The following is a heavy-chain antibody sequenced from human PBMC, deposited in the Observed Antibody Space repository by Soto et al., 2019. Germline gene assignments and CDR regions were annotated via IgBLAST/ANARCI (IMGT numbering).Heavy chain of an antibody. CDR1: GFTFSSYS. V-gene: IGHV3-21*01. CDR2: ISSSSSYI. Sequence: EVQLVESGGGLVKPGGSLRLSCAASGFTFSSYSMNLVRQAPGKGLEWVSSISSSSSYIYYADSVKGRFTISRDNATNSLYLQMNTMRAEHTAVYYCARINYSDSSGYYLMWNSASPYYGMDVWGQGTTVTVSS. D-gene: IGHD3-22*01. J-gene: IGHJ6*02. CDR3: ARINYSDSSGYYLMWNSASPYYGMDV.